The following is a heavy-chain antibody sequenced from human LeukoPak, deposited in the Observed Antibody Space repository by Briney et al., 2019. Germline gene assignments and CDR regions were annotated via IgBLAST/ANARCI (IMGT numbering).Heavy chain of an antibody. CDR1: GGSFSGYY. CDR3: AREGIVVIPAGYSYQIDS. J-gene: IGHJ4*02. CDR2: INHSGST. D-gene: IGHD2-2*01. V-gene: IGHV4-34*01. Sequence: PSETLSLTCAVYGGSFSGYYWSWIRQPPGKGLEWIGEINHSGSTNYNPSLKSRVVISVDTSKNQFSLELSSVTAADTAVYYCAREGIVVIPAGYSYQIDSWGQGTLVTVSS.